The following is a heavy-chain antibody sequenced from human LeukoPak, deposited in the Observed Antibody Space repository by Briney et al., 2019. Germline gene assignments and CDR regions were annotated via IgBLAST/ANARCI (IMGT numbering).Heavy chain of an antibody. CDR3: AREFGGSLDWCDP. D-gene: IGHD1-26*01. J-gene: IGHJ5*02. CDR1: GGSISSGDYY. Sequence: PSETLSLTCTVSGGSISSGDYYWSWIRQPPGKGLEWIGYIYYSGSTYYNPSLKSRVTISVDTSKNQFSLKPSSVTPAVTAVYYCAREFGGSLDWCDPWGQGTLVTVSS. CDR2: IYYSGST. V-gene: IGHV4-30-4*08.